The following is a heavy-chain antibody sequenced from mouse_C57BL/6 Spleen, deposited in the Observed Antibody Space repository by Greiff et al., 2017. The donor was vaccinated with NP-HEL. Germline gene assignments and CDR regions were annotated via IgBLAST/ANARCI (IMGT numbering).Heavy chain of an antibody. V-gene: IGHV3-6*01. CDR3: ARAGTRDYFDY. CDR2: ISYDGSN. Sequence: EVQLQQSGPGLVKPSQSLSLTCSVTGYSITSGYYWYWFRQFPGNILEWMGYISYDGSNNYNPSLNNRISITRDTSKNQFFLKLNSVTTEDTATYYCARAGTRDYFDYWGQGTTLTVSS. D-gene: IGHD3-3*01. J-gene: IGHJ2*01. CDR1: GYSITSGYY.